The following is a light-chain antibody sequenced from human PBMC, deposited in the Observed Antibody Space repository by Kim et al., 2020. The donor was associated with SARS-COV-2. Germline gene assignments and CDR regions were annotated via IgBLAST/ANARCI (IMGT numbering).Light chain of an antibody. Sequence: SVSPGQPASITCSGDKLENKYISWYQQKPGQSPVLVIYQDKKRPSGIPERCSGSSSGNTATLTISETQAADEADYYCQAWDSSTAVFGGGTQLTVL. CDR1: KLENKY. CDR2: QDK. V-gene: IGLV3-1*01. J-gene: IGLJ2*01. CDR3: QAWDSSTAV.